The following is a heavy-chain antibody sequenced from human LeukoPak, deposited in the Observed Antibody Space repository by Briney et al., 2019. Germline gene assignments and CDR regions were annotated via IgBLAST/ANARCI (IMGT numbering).Heavy chain of an antibody. CDR2: IYYSGTT. CDR1: GGSISSSAYY. V-gene: IGHV4-39*02. CDR3: ARLISPTGNFDY. D-gene: IGHD1-14*01. Sequence: SETLSLTCTVSGGSISSSAYYWGWIRQPPGKGLEWIGSIYYSGTTYYNPSLKSRVTISVDTSKNHFSLKLSSGTAADTAVYYCARLISPTGNFDYWGQGTLVTVSS. J-gene: IGHJ4*02.